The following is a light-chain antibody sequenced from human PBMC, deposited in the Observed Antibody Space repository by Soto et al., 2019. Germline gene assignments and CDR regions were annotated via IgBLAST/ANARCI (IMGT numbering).Light chain of an antibody. CDR2: GAS. J-gene: IGKJ1*01. Sequence: EIVLTQSPGTLSLSPGERATLSCRASQSVSSSYLAWYQQKPGQAPRLLIYGASSRATGIPDRFSGSGSGTDFTLTISRLEPEDFAIFYCQQYGDFPWTFGQGTKVEI. CDR3: QQYGDFPWT. V-gene: IGKV3-20*01. CDR1: QSVSSSY.